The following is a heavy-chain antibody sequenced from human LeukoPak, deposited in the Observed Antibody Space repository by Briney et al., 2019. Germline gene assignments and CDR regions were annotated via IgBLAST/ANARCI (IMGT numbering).Heavy chain of an antibody. D-gene: IGHD2-15*01. J-gene: IGHJ6*02. CDR2: IYYSGST. Sequence: SSETLSLTCTVSGGSISSSSYYWGWIRQPPGKGLEWIGSIYYSGSTYYNPSLTSRVTISVDTSKNQFSLKLSSVTAADTAVYYCARIVGVAGNHMDVWGQGTTVTVSS. CDR1: GGSISSSSYY. CDR3: ARIVGVAGNHMDV. V-gene: IGHV4-39*07.